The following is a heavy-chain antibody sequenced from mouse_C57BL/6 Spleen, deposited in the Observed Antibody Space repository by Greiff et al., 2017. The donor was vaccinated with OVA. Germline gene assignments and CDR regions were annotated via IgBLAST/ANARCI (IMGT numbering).Heavy chain of an antibody. CDR1: GFTFSDYG. CDR2: ISSGSSTI. J-gene: IGHJ2*01. Sequence: VQGVESGGGLVKPGGSLKLSCAASGFTFSDYGMHWVRQAPEKGLEWVAYISSGSSTIYYADTVKGRFTISRDNAKNTLFLQMTSLRSEDTAMYYCATLGLFDYWGQGTTLTVSS. V-gene: IGHV5-17*01. D-gene: IGHD1-2*01. CDR3: ATLGLFDY.